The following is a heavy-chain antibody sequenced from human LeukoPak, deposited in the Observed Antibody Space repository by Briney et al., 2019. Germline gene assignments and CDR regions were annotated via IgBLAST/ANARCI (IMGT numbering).Heavy chain of an antibody. Sequence: PGGSLRLSCAASGFTFSSYSMNWVRQAPGKGLEWVSSISSSSSHIYYADSVKGRFTISRDNAKNSLYLQMNSLRAEDTAVYYCAREIVVVPAAIPFDYWGQGTLVTVSS. J-gene: IGHJ4*02. D-gene: IGHD2-2*01. CDR1: GFTFSSYS. V-gene: IGHV3-21*01. CDR2: ISSSSSHI. CDR3: AREIVVVPAAIPFDY.